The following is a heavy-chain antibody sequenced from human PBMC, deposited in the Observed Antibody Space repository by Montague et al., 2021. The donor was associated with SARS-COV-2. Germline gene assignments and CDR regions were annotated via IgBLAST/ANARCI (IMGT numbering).Heavy chain of an antibody. J-gene: IGHJ2*01. V-gene: IGHV4-38-2*02. CDR2: IYHSGST. CDR1: GYSISSGYY. CDR3: ARGFDL. Sequence: SETLSLTCTVSGYSISSGYYWGWIRQPPGKGLEWIGSIYHSGSTYYNPSHKSRVTISVDTSKNQLSLKLSSVTAADTAVYYCARGFDLWGRGTLVTVSS.